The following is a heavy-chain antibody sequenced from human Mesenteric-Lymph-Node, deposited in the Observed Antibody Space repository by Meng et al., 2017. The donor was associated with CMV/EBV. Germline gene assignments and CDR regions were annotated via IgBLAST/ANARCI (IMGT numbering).Heavy chain of an antibody. CDR3: ARENPAIALNY. CDR1: GGTFSNHG. CDR2: IIPAFGKI. V-gene: IGHV1-69*05. J-gene: IGHJ4*02. D-gene: IGHD2-21*01. Sequence: SCKASGGTFSNHGISWVRQATGQGLEWMGGIIPAFGKINFAQKFQGRITFTTDESATTAYMEVSSLRFDDTAIYYCARENPAIALNYWGQGTLVTVSS.